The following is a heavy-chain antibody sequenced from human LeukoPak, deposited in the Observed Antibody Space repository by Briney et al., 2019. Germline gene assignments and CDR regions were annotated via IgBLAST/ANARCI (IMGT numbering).Heavy chain of an antibody. CDR2: INGSGGGT. Sequence: GGSLRLSCAASAFTFSSYAMSWVRQAPGKGLEWVSTINGSGGGTYYADSVKGRFTISRDNSKHTLYLQMNSLRAEDTAVYYCAKITINPPLYTSGWYNGELAFDIWGQGTMVTVSS. D-gene: IGHD6-19*01. CDR3: AKITINPPLYTSGWYNGELAFDI. CDR1: AFTFSSYA. V-gene: IGHV3-23*01. J-gene: IGHJ3*02.